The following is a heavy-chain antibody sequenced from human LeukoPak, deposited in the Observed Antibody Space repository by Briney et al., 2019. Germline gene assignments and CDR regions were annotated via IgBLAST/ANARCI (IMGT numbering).Heavy chain of an antibody. D-gene: IGHD4-23*01. CDR2: ISGSGDGT. CDR3: AKAPGFTVVTSFDW. CDR1: GFIFRSYA. J-gene: IGHJ4*02. Sequence: GGSLRLSCEASGFIFRSYAMNWVRHAPGKGLEWVSAISGSGDGTHYADSVKGRFTISRDNSKKTLYLEMNSLRVEDTAVYSCAKAPGFTVVTSFDWWGQGTLVTVSS. V-gene: IGHV3-23*01.